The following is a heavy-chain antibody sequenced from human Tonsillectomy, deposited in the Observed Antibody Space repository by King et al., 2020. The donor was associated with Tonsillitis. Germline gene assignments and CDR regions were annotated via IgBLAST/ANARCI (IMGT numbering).Heavy chain of an antibody. J-gene: IGHJ4*02. D-gene: IGHD6-19*01. CDR1: GDTFIGQY. Sequence: QLVQSGAEVKKPGASVKVSCKSSGDTFIGQYMHWVRQAPGQGLEWMGWINTLSGGINYAQKVQGRVTMTRDTSISTAYMDLRSLRSDDTAVYYCARVVTVAGTRWDYFDYWGRGTLVSVSS. V-gene: IGHV1-2*02. CDR2: INTLSGGI. CDR3: ARVVTVAGTRWDYFDY.